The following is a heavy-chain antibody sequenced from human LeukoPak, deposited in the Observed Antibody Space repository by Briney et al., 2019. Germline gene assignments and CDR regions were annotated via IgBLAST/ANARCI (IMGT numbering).Heavy chain of an antibody. Sequence: PGGSLRLSCEASGFTFSTYNMNWVRQAPGKRLEWVSSITSSSSYAFYADSVKGRFTISRDNAKNSLYLQMNSLRAEDTAVYYCARDQWLQSDYYMDVWGKGTTVTVSS. D-gene: IGHD5-18*01. J-gene: IGHJ6*03. CDR1: GFTFSTYN. V-gene: IGHV3-21*01. CDR3: ARDQWLQSDYYMDV. CDR2: ITSSSSYA.